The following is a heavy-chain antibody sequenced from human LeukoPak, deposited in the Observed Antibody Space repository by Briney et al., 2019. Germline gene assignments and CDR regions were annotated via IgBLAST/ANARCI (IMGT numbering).Heavy chain of an antibody. J-gene: IGHJ4*02. Sequence: PSETLSLTCAVYGGSFIGYYWSWIRQPAGKGLEWIGEINHSGGANYNPSPKGRVTISADTSKSQFSLKLGSVTAADTAVYYCARVPLRFLEPFDYWGQGTLVTVSS. D-gene: IGHD3-3*01. CDR1: GGSFIGYY. CDR2: INHSGGA. CDR3: ARVPLRFLEPFDY. V-gene: IGHV4-34*01.